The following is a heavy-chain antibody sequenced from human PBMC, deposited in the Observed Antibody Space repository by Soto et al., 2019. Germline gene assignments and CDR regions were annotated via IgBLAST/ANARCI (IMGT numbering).Heavy chain of an antibody. CDR2: IYYDGSNE. CDR1: GFIFSDYG. D-gene: IGHD1-1*01. Sequence: QVQLVESGGAVVQPGRSLRVACEASGFIFSDYGMHWVRQAPGKGLEWVAAIYYDGSNEHYSDSVRGRFTISRDNSRNKLYLQINSLRAEDTAIYYCARWWNDEEWVETMDVWGQGTTVTVSS. J-gene: IGHJ6*01. CDR3: ARWWNDEEWVETMDV. V-gene: IGHV3-30*19.